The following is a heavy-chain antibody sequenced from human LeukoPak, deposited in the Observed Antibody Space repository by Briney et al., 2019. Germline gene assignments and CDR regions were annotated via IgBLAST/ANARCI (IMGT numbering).Heavy chain of an antibody. V-gene: IGHV3-30*04. CDR1: GFTFSSYA. CDR3: ARSYCSSTSCYGMDV. D-gene: IGHD2-2*01. CDR2: ISYDGSNK. J-gene: IGHJ6*04. Sequence: GASLRLSCAASGFTFSSYAMHWVRQAPGKGLEWVAVISYDGSNKYYADSVKGRFTISRDNSKNTLYLQMNSLRAEDTAVYYCARSYCSSTSCYGMDVWGKGTTVTVSS.